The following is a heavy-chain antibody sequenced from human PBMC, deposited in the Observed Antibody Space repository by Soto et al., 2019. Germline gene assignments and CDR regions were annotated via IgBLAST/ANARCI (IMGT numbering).Heavy chain of an antibody. Sequence: GGSLRLSCAASGFTFTSYGMTWVRQAPGKGLEWVSIISGSGGSTAYADSVKGQYAISRDNSKNTLYLQMNSLRAEDTAVYYCAKVSAYSSGYVDYWGQGTLVPVSS. CDR2: ISGSGGST. D-gene: IGHD5-18*01. CDR1: GFTFTSYG. J-gene: IGHJ4*02. CDR3: AKVSAYSSGYVDY. V-gene: IGHV3-23*01.